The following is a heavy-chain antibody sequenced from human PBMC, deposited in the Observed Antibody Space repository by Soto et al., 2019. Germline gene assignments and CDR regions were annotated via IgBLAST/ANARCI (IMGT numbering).Heavy chain of an antibody. D-gene: IGHD2-15*01. CDR3: ATLGILGYCSGGSCYYFDY. J-gene: IGHJ4*02. V-gene: IGHV1-24*01. CDR2: FDPEDGET. Sequence: ASVNVSCKVSGYTLTELSMHWVRQAPGKGLEWMGGFDPEDGETIYAQKFQGRVTMTEDTSTDTAYMELSSLRSEDTAVYYCATLGILGYCSGGSCYYFDYWGQGTLVTVSS. CDR1: GYTLTELS.